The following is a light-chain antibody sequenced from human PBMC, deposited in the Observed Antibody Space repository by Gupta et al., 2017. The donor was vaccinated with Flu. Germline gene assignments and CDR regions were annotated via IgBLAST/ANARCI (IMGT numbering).Light chain of an antibody. CDR2: EVS. J-gene: IGLJ3*02. CDR1: SSDVGGYNY. Sequence: QSALTEPASVSGSPGQSITISCTATSSDVGGYNYVSWYQQHPGKAPKLMIYEVSNRPSGVSNRFAGSKSGNTASLTISGLPAEDEADYYGSSYTSSSTWVFGGGTKLTVL. V-gene: IGLV2-14*01. CDR3: SSYTSSSTWV.